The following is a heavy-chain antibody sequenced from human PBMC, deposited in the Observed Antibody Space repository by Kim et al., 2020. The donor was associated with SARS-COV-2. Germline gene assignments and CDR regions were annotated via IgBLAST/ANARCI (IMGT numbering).Heavy chain of an antibody. J-gene: IGHJ4*02. D-gene: IGHD6-19*01. CDR2: ASHDGSYK. CDR1: GFSFSSYG. V-gene: IGHV3-30*04. CDR3: ARVDSSGWYGGPFDY. Sequence: GGSLRLSCAASGFSFSSYGMHWVRQAPGKGLEWVALASHDGSYKAYADSVRGRFTISRDNSKNTLSLEMNSLRSEDTAVYYCARVDSSGWYGGPFDYWGQGTLVTVS.